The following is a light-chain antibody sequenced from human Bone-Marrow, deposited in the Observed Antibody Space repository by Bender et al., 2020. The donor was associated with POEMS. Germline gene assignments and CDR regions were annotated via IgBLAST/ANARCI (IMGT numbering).Light chain of an antibody. V-gene: IGLV1-40*01. CDR1: SSNIGADFD. CDR3: SSYAGSNKGV. CDR2: ADN. Sequence: QSVLTQPPSVSGAPGQTVTISCTGSSSNIGADFDVHWYQQLPGTAPKLLIYADNNRPSGVPDRFSGSKSGTSASLAITGLQADDEADYYCSSYAGSNKGVFGGGTKLTVL. J-gene: IGLJ2*01.